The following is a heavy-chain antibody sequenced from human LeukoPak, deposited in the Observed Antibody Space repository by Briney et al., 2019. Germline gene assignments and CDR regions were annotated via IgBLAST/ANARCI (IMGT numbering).Heavy chain of an antibody. CDR3: AKGNQRAYDAFDI. D-gene: IGHD1-14*01. V-gene: IGHV3-23*01. CDR1: GFIFGNYA. CDR2: ISGGGGDT. J-gene: IGHJ3*02. Sequence: GGSLRLSCAASGFIFGNYAMSWVRQAPGKGLEWVSTISGGGGDTDYADSVKGRLTISRDNSKNTLHLQMNSLRAEDTAVYYCAKGNQRAYDAFDIWGQGTMVTVSS.